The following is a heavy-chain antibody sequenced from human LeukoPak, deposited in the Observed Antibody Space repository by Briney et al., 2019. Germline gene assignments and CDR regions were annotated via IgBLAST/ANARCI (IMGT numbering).Heavy chain of an antibody. V-gene: IGHV3-7*03. CDR2: IKQDGSVK. CDR3: VRGGYGPDY. J-gene: IGHJ4*02. Sequence: GGSLRLSCAASGFTFSTYWMSWVRQAPGKGLEWVANIKQDGSVKNYVDSVKGRFTISRDNAKNSLYLQMNSPRADDTAMYYCVRGGYGPDYWGQGTLVTVSS. CDR1: GFTFSTYW. D-gene: IGHD5-12*01.